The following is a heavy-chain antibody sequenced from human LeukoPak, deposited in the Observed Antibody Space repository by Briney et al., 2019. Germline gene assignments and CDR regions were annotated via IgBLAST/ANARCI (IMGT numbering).Heavy chain of an antibody. CDR3: ATSRARTYYYDSRLLDY. CDR1: GYTLTELS. CDR2: FDPEDGET. J-gene: IGHJ4*02. V-gene: IGHV1-24*01. D-gene: IGHD3-22*01. Sequence: ASVKVSCKVSGYTLTELSMHWVRQAPGEGLEWMGGFDPEDGETIYAQKFQGRVTMTEDTSTDTAYMELSSLRSEDTAVYYCATSRARTYYYDSRLLDYWGQGTLVTVSS.